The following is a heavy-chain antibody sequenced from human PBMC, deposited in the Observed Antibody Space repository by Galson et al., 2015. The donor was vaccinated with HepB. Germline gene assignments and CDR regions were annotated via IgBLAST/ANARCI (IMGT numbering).Heavy chain of an antibody. CDR2: IWYDGSNK. CDR1: GFTFSSYG. V-gene: IGHV3-33*06. D-gene: IGHD1-26*01. J-gene: IGHJ1*01. CDR3: AKDLTGVGSQNFQC. Sequence: SLRLSCAASGFTFSSYGMHWVRQAPGKGLEWVAVIWYDGSNKYYADSVKGRFTISRDNSKNTLYLQMNSLRAEDTAVYYCAKDLTGVGSQNFQCWGQGTLVTVSS.